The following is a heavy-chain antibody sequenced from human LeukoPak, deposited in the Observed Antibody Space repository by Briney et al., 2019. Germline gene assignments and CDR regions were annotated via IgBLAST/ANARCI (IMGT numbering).Heavy chain of an antibody. CDR2: ISGSGGST. CDR1: GFTFSSYA. Sequence: GGSLRLSCAASGFTFSSYAMSWVRQAPGKGLEWVSAISGSGGSTYYADSVKGRFTISRDNAKNSLYLQMNSLRAEDTALYYCAKDMSWGAFDIWGQGTMVTVSS. CDR3: AKDMSWGAFDI. D-gene: IGHD3-16*01. V-gene: IGHV3-23*01. J-gene: IGHJ3*02.